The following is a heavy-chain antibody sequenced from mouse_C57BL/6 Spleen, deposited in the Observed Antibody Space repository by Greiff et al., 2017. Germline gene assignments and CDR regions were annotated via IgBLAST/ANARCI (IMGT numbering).Heavy chain of an antibody. CDR3: ASLGKKEYFDV. Sequence: VQLQQPGAELVKPGASVKLSCKASGYTFTSYWMHWVKQRPGQGLEWIGMIHPNSGSTNYNEKFKSKATLTVDKSSSTAYMQLSSLTSEDSAVYYCASLGKKEYFDVWGTGTTVTVSS. CDR2: IHPNSGST. J-gene: IGHJ1*03. V-gene: IGHV1-64*01. D-gene: IGHD4-1*01. CDR1: GYTFTSYW.